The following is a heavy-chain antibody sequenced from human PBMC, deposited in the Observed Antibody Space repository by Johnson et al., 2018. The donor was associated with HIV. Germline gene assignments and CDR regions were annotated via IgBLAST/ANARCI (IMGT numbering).Heavy chain of an antibody. CDR1: GFTFSSYA. CDR3: AKDRRSFYGGKAADVFDI. V-gene: IGHV3-23*04. Sequence: EVQLVESGGGVVRPGGSLRLSCATSGFTFSSYAMSWVRQAPGKGLEWVSAISGSGGSTYYADSVKGRFTISRDNSKNTLYLQMNSLRGEDTAVYYCAKDRRSFYGGKAADVFDIWGQGTMVTVSS. D-gene: IGHD4-23*01. CDR2: ISGSGGST. J-gene: IGHJ3*02.